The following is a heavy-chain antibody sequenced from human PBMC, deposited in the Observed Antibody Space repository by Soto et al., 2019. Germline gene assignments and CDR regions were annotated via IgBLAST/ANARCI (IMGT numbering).Heavy chain of an antibody. D-gene: IGHD1-1*01. CDR2: ITGSGGVT. V-gene: IGHV3-48*03. J-gene: IGHJ4*02. Sequence: EVKLVESGGALVQPGGSLRLSCTASGFDFSGSEMNWFRQAAGKGLEWVAYITGSGGVTFHADSVKGRFSISRDNAKNSLFLDMSDLTADDTGVYYCAKVAPFILDSPFWGQGTLVTVSS. CDR1: GFDFSGSE. CDR3: AKVAPFILDSPF.